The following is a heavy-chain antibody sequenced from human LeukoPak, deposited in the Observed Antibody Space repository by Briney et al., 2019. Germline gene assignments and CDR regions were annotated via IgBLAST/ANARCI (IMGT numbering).Heavy chain of an antibody. D-gene: IGHD2-2*02. Sequence: ASVMVSCKASGYTFTSYGTSWVRQAPGQGLEWMGWISAYNGNTNYAQKLQGRVTMTTDTSTSTAYMELRSLRSDDTAVYYCARDPAVLRAGRFDYWGQGTLVTVSS. CDR1: GYTFTSYG. CDR2: ISAYNGNT. J-gene: IGHJ4*02. CDR3: ARDPAVLRAGRFDY. V-gene: IGHV1-18*01.